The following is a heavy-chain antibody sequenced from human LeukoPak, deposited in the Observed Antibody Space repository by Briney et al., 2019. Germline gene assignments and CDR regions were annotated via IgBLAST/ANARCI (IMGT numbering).Heavy chain of an antibody. V-gene: IGHV1-24*01. D-gene: IGHD5-24*01. CDR3: ATGGGSSRRATYYYYYMDV. J-gene: IGHJ6*03. CDR1: GYTFTGYY. Sequence: ASVKVSCKASGYTFTGYYMHWVRQAPGKGLEWMGGFDPEDGETIYAQKFQGRVTMTEDTSTDTAYMELSSLRSEDTAVYYCATGGGSSRRATYYYYYMDVWGKGTTVTVSS. CDR2: FDPEDGET.